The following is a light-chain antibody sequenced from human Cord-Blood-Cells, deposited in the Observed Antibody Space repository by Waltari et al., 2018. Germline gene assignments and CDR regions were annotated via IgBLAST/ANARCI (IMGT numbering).Light chain of an antibody. V-gene: IGKV3-11*01. Sequence: EIVLTQSPATLSLSPGDRATLSCRASTSVRSYLAWYHQKPGQTPRLLISVASNRATGIPARFSGSGSGTDFTLTISSLEPEDFAVYYCQQRSNWPPTTFGQGTKLEIK. CDR2: VAS. CDR1: TSVRSY. CDR3: QQRSNWPPTT. J-gene: IGKJ2*01.